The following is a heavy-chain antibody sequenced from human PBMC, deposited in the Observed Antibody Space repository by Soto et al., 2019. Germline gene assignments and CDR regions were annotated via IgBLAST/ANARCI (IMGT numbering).Heavy chain of an antibody. CDR2: INPSGGST. D-gene: IGHD6-13*01. CDR3: ARAARAAGGGDYYYGMDV. V-gene: IGHV1-46*01. CDR1: GYTFTSYY. J-gene: IGHJ6*02. Sequence: AASVKVSCKASGYTFTSYYMHWVRQAPGQGLEWMGIINPSGGSTSYAQKFQGRVTMTRDTSTSTVYMELSSLRSEDTAVYYCARAARAAGGGDYYYGMDVWGQGTTVTVSS.